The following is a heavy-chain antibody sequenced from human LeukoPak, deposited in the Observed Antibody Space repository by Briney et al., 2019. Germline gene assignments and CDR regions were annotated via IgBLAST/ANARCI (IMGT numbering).Heavy chain of an antibody. CDR1: SGSISPNY. CDR3: ARGAGWYGS. CDR2: IHYTGTT. Sequence: SETLSLACTVSSGSISPNYWSWLGQPPGKGLVWIGYIHYTGTTRYNPSLNGRVTISVDTSKNQVSLKLRSVTATDTAVYYCARGAGWYGSWGQGTLVAVSS. J-gene: IGHJ5*01. V-gene: IGHV4-59*01.